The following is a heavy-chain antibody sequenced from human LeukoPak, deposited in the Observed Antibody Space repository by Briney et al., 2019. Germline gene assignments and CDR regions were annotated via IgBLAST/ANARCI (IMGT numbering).Heavy chain of an antibody. D-gene: IGHD6-13*01. J-gene: IGHJ3*02. CDR1: GYTFTTYS. Sequence: ASVKVSCKASGYTFTTYSISWVRQAPGQGLEWMGWISTYNGNTYYAQKFQGRVTMTTDTSTTTAYMELRSPRSDDTAVYYCAREEGAPIAAANIWGLGTVVTVSS. V-gene: IGHV1-18*01. CDR2: ISTYNGNT. CDR3: AREEGAPIAAANI.